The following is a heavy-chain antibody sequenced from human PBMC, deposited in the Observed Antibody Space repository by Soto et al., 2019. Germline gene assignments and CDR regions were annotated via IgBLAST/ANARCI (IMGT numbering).Heavy chain of an antibody. CDR3: ARERTYQMFGDDALDF. J-gene: IGHJ3*01. V-gene: IGHV4-4*07. CDR2: IYSSGKT. D-gene: IGHD2-2*01. CDR1: GGSLNNYN. Sequence: SETLSLTCTVSGGSLNNYNWNWIRQSAGTELEWIGCIYSSGKTYYNPSLKSRVTLSLDMLNNQISLKVTSVTAADTAMYYCARERTYQMFGDDALDFWGLGTMVTVSS.